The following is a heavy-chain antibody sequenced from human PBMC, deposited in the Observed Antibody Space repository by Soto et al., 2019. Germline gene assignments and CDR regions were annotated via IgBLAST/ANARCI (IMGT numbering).Heavy chain of an antibody. CDR1: GFTFSSYG. Sequence: QVQLVESGGGVVQPGRSLRLSCAASGFTFSSYGKHWVRQAPGKGLEWVAVIWYDGSNKYYADSVKGRFTISRDNSKNTLYLQMNSLRADDTAVYYCARDSGFREQQLPQDYYGMDFWGQGTTVTVSS. CDR3: ARDSGFREQQLPQDYYGMDF. J-gene: IGHJ6*02. V-gene: IGHV3-33*01. CDR2: IWYDGSNK. D-gene: IGHD6-13*01.